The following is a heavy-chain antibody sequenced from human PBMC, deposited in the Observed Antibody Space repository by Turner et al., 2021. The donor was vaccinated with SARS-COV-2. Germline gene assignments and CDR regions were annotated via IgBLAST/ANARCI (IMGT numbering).Heavy chain of an antibody. V-gene: IGHV4-4*07. CDR2: ILYSGTP. Sequence: QVQFLESGPGLVKPSETLSLPCNVSGGSLKSYYWSWIRQSAGKGLEWIGRILYSGTPNYNPPLKSRVTMSLDTSRNQFSLKLGSVTAPDTAIYYCARAYYYGSQSDAFDIWGQGTMVTVSS. D-gene: IGHD3-10*01. J-gene: IGHJ3*02. CDR3: ARAYYYGSQSDAFDI. CDR1: GGSLKSYY.